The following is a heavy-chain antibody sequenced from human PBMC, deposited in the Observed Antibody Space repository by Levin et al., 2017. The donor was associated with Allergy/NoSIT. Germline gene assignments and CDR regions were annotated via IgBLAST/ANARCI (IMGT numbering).Heavy chain of an antibody. CDR2: ISHNENIK. Sequence: GESLKISCASSESTFSSQILHWVRQVPGKGLEWVALISHNENIKTYADAWKGRVTISRDNSKTTLFLEINSLRTEDTAVYFCGREVYSSGRAGVFHMWGQGTLVTVFS. CDR1: ESTFSSQI. J-gene: IGHJ3*02. CDR3: GREVYSSGRAGVFHM. V-gene: IGHV3-30-3*01. D-gene: IGHD6-19*01.